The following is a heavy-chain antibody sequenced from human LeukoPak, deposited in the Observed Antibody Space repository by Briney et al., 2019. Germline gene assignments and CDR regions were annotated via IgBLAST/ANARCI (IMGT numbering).Heavy chain of an antibody. D-gene: IGHD4-17*01. J-gene: IGHJ4*02. CDR3: ARGRYDYGENDY. CDR2: IYTSGST. V-gene: IGHV4-4*09. CDR1: GGSISSYY. Sequence: PSETLSLTCTVSGGSISSYYWSWIRQPPGKGLEWIGYIYTSGSTNYNPSLKSRVTISVDTSKNQFSLKLSSVTAADTAVYYCARGRYDYGENDYWGQGTWSPSPQ.